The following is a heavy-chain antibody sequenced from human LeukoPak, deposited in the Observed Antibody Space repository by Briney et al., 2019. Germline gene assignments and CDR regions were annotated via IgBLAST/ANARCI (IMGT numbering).Heavy chain of an antibody. D-gene: IGHD2-21*01. CDR3: ATMWSGAFDP. CDR1: GGSFSDYY. J-gene: IGHJ5*02. V-gene: IGHV4-34*01. Sequence: SETLSLTCAVYGGSFSDYYWSWIRQPPGKGLEWIGEINHSGSTNYNPSLKSRVTISVDTSKNQFSLRLSPVTAADTAVYYCATMWSGAFDPWGQRTLVTVSS. CDR2: INHSGST.